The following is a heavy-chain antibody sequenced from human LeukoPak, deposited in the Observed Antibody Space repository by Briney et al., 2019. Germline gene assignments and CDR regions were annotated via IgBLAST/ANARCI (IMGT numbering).Heavy chain of an antibody. V-gene: IGHV4-59*08. Sequence: PSETLSLTCTVSGGSISGSYWSWIRQPPGKGLEWIAYMYNSGSTNYNPSLKSRVTISIDTSKNQFSLKLSSVTAADTAVYYCASTIFGVVIMSFYFDYWGQGTLVTVSS. CDR2: MYNSGST. CDR3: ASTIFGVVIMSFYFDY. D-gene: IGHD3-3*01. J-gene: IGHJ4*02. CDR1: GGSISGSY.